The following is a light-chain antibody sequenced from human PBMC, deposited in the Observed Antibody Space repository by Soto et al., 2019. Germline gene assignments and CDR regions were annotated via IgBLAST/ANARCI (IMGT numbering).Light chain of an antibody. CDR3: QPYCYFMLT. CDR2: DTS. CDR1: QGIGDT. Sequence: EVVMTQSPATLSVSPGEGVTLSCRASQGIGDTLAWYQHKPGQTPRLLIYDTSTRATGVPARFSGSRSGPEFTLTIHRLESDAFSIYHCQPYCYFMLTFGGGTKVESK. J-gene: IGKJ4*01. V-gene: IGKV3-15*01.